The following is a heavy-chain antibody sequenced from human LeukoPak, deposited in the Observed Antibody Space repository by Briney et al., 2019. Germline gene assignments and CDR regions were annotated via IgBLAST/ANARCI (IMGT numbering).Heavy chain of an antibody. CDR2: ISSSSSYI. V-gene: IGHV3-21*01. CDR3: ARDRDDIVTDYHPLFDQ. J-gene: IGHJ4*02. D-gene: IGHD3-9*01. CDR1: GFTFSSYS. Sequence: GGSLRLSCAASGFTFSSYSMNWVRQAPGKGLEWVSSISSSSSYIYYADSVKGRFTISRDNAKNTLYLQMHSLRADDTAVYYCARDRDDIVTDYHPLFDQWGQGTLVTVSS.